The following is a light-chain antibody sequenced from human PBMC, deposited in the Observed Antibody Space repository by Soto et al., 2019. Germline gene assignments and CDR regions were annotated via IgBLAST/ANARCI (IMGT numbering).Light chain of an antibody. CDR1: QGVSSY. J-gene: IGKJ4*01. CDR3: QQRSNWPPVT. CDR2: DAS. V-gene: IGKV3-11*01. Sequence: EIVLTQSPATLSLSPGERATLSCRASQGVSSYLAWYQQKPGQAPRLLIYDASNRATGIPARFSGSGSGTDFTLTISSLEPEDFAVYYCQQRSNWPPVTFGGGTKVEIK.